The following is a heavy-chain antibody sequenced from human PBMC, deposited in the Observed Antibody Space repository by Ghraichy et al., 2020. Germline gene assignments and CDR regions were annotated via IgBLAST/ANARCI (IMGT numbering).Heavy chain of an antibody. D-gene: IGHD3-10*01. CDR3: ARDKNLDYYGSGREDAFDI. CDR1: GGSISSYY. V-gene: IGHV4-59*01. J-gene: IGHJ3*02. CDR2: IYYSGST. Sequence: SETLSLTCTVSGGSISSYYWSWIRQPPGKGLEWIGYIYYSGSTNYNPSLKSRVTISVDTSKNQFSLKLSSVTAADTAVYYCARDKNLDYYGSGREDAFDIWGQGTMVTVSS.